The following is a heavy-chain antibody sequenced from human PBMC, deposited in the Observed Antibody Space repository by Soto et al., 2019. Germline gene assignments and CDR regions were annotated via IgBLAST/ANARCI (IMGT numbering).Heavy chain of an antibody. CDR3: ASQGLYYYGLDV. CDR1: GLPFGTYW. Sequence: GGSLRLSCAASGLPFGTYWMHWVRQAPGKGPVWVSRINNDGSTTRYADSVKGRFTISRDNAKNTLYLQMNSLRAEDTAVYYCASQGLYYYGLDVWGQGTTVTVSS. V-gene: IGHV3-74*01. CDR2: INNDGSTT. J-gene: IGHJ6*02.